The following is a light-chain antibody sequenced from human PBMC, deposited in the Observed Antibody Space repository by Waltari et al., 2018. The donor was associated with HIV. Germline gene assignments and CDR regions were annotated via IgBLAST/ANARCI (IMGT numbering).Light chain of an antibody. CDR3: QQYKNWLRT. V-gene: IGKV3-15*01. J-gene: IGKJ1*01. Sequence: EIVMTQSPATLSVSPGERAILSCRVSQSVSSNLAWYQQKPGKAPRLLISGASIRATGIPARFSGSGYVTEFTLTISWLQSEDFAVYYCQQYKNWLRTFGQGTKVEIK. CDR1: QSVSSN. CDR2: GAS.